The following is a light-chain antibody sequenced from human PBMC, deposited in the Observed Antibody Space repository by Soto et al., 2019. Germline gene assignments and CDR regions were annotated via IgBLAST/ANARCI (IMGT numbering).Light chain of an antibody. Sequence: EVVLTQSPGTLSLSPGERDPLSRRALQTVGSNFLAWYQEKPGRAPRLLIYGASSRATGIPDRFSGSGSGTDFTLTISRLEPEDFAVYYCRQYGRSLGFAFGGGTKVDIK. J-gene: IGKJ4*01. CDR2: GAS. V-gene: IGKV3-20*01. CDR1: QTVGSNF. CDR3: RQYGRSLGFA.